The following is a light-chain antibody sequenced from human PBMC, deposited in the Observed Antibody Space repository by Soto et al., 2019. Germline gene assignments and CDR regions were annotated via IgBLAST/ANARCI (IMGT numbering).Light chain of an antibody. CDR3: QQRGSWPPWT. Sequence: EIMLTQSPATLSVSPGERATLSCRASQSVSTYLAWYQQKPGQAPRLLIYDASNRATGIPARFSGSGSETDFTLTISSLEPEDFAVYYCQQRGSWPPWTFGQGTKVEIK. CDR1: QSVSTY. V-gene: IGKV3-11*01. J-gene: IGKJ1*01. CDR2: DAS.